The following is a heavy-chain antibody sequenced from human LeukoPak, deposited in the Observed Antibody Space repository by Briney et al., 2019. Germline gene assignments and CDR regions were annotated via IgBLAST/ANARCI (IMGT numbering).Heavy chain of an antibody. CDR1: GYTFTNNY. CDR3: ARDQEGFDY. Sequence: GASVKVSCKASGYTFTNNYLHWVRQAPGQGLEWMGMIYPRDGGTGYAQNFQGRVTVTRDTSTTTVHMELRGLRSEDTAVYYCARDQEGFDYWGQGTVVTVSS. CDR2: IYPRDGGT. V-gene: IGHV1-46*01. J-gene: IGHJ4*02.